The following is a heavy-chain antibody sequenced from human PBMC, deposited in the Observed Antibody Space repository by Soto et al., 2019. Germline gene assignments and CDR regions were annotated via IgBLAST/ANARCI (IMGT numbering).Heavy chain of an antibody. D-gene: IGHD4-17*01. Sequence: PGGSLRLSCAACGFTFDDYAMHWVRQAPGKGLEWVSGISWNSGSIGYADSVKGRFTISRDNAKNSLYLQMNSLRAEDTALYYCAKDKRDYALYYFDYWGQGTLVTVSS. CDR3: AKDKRDYALYYFDY. J-gene: IGHJ4*02. CDR1: GFTFDDYA. CDR2: ISWNSGSI. V-gene: IGHV3-9*01.